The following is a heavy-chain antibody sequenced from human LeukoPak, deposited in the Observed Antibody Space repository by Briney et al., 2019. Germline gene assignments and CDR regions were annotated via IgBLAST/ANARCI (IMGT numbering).Heavy chain of an antibody. V-gene: IGHV1-2*02. D-gene: IGHD2-21*02. CDR3: AGSVGDLAGY. J-gene: IGHJ4*02. CDR1: GYTFTSYD. Sequence: GASVKVSCKASGYTFTSYDINWARQAPGLGLEWMGWINPNSGGTNYAQKFQGRVTMTRDTSISTAYMELSRLRSDDTAVYYCAGSVGDLAGYWGQGTLVTVSS. CDR2: INPNSGGT.